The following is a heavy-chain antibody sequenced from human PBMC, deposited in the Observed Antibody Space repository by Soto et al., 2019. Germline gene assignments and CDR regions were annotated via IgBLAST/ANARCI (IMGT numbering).Heavy chain of an antibody. V-gene: IGHV3-74*01. CDR2: INFDGSST. CDR1: GFTFRTSW. CDR3: ARDYTTTWAADL. J-gene: IGHJ5*02. D-gene: IGHD2-2*01. Sequence: PGGSLRLSCAASGFTFRTSWMHWVRQVPGKGLVWVSRINFDGSSTTYADSVKGRFAASRDNAKNTLYLHINSLRAEDTAVYFCARDYTTTWAADLWGQGTLVTVSS.